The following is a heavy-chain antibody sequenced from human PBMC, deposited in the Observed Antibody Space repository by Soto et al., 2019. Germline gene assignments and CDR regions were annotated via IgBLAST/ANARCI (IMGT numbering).Heavy chain of an antibody. CDR1: GFTFSAYA. D-gene: IGHD3-3*01. CDR3: AKERFGTAVEY. V-gene: IGHV3-23*01. Sequence: EVQLLESGGGLVQPGGSLRLSCAASGFTFSAYAMSWVRQAPGKGLEWVSTISGGGHATYYADSVKGRFTISRDTSKNTLYPPMNIVRADDTAIYYCAKERFGTAVEYWGQGSQVTVST. CDR2: ISGGGHAT. J-gene: IGHJ4*02.